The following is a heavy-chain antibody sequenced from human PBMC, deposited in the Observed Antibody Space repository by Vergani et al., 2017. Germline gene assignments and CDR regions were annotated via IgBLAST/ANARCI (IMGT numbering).Heavy chain of an antibody. J-gene: IGHJ5*02. CDR1: GFTFSSYA. Sequence: EVQLLESGGGLVQPGGSLRLSCAASGFTFSSYAMSWVRQAPGKGLEWVSAISGSGGSTYYADSVKGRFTISRDKTKNTLYRQRNSLSAEDTAVYYWAEDLMVYAQRWFDPWGQGTLVTGSS. D-gene: IGHD2-8*01. CDR3: AEDLMVYAQRWFDP. CDR2: ISGSGGST. V-gene: IGHV3-23*01.